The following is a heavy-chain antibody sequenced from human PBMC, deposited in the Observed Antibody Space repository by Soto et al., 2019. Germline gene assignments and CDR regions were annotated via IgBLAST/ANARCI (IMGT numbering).Heavy chain of an antibody. CDR3: AKDATRTSGWYYFDY. V-gene: IGHV3-23*01. D-gene: IGHD6-19*01. J-gene: IGHJ4*02. Sequence: GGSLRLSCAASGFTFSILAMGWVRQAPGKGLEWVSVIDFTGGTTYYTDSVKGRFIISRDNSKKILYLQMNSLRTEDTAIYYCAKDATRTSGWYYFDYWGRGALVTVSS. CDR2: IDFTGGTT. CDR1: GFTFSILA.